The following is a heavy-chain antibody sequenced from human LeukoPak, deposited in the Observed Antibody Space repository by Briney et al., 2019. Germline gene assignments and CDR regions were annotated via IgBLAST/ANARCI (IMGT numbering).Heavy chain of an antibody. J-gene: IGHJ4*02. CDR1: GYTFTSYY. CDR2: IDPSGGST. CDR3: AVRALNTAGHFDY. D-gene: IGHD6-13*01. V-gene: IGHV1-46*01. Sequence: ASVKVSCKASGYTFTSYYMHWVRQAPGQGLEWMGIIDPSGGSTSYAQKFQGRVTMTRDTSTSTVYMELSSLRSEDTAVYYCAVRALNTAGHFDYWGQGTLVTVSS.